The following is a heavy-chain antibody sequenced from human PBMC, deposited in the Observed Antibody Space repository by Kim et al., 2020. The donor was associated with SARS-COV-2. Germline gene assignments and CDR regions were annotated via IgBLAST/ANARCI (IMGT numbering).Heavy chain of an antibody. CDR3: ARYDYYDSSGHAYGFDY. CDR2: ISSSGSTI. CDR1: GFTFSDYY. J-gene: IGHJ4*02. D-gene: IGHD3-22*01. V-gene: IGHV3-11*04. Sequence: GGSLRLSCAASGFTFSDYYMSWIRQAPGKGLEWVSYISSSGSTIYYADSVKGRFTISRDNAKNSLYLQMNSLRAEDTAVYYCARYDYYDSSGHAYGFDYWGQGTLVTVSS.